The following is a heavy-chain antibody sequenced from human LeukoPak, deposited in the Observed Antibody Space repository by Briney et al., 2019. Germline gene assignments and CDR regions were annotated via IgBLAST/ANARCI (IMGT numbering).Heavy chain of an antibody. CDR3: ARRSYSASYYDY. D-gene: IGHD1-26*01. V-gene: IGHV5-51*01. Sequence: GESLQISCKGSGYSFSTYWIGWVRQMPGKGLEWMGIIFPGDSDTRYSPSFQGQVTISADKSISTVYLQWSSLKASDTAMYYCARRSYSASYYDYWGQGTLVTVSS. CDR2: IFPGDSDT. CDR1: GYSFSTYW. J-gene: IGHJ4*02.